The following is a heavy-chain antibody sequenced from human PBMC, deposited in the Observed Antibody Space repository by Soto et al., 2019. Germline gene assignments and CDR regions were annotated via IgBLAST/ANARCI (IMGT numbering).Heavy chain of an antibody. J-gene: IGHJ3*02. CDR1: GFTFSSYG. Sequence: GGSLRLSCAASGFTFSSYGMHWVRQAPGKGLEWVGRIRSKANSYATAYAASVKGRFTISRDDSKNTAYLQMNSLKTEDTAVYYCTRFRPPDDAFDIWGQGTMVTVSS. CDR3: TRFRPPDDAFDI. CDR2: IRSKANSYAT. V-gene: IGHV3-73*01.